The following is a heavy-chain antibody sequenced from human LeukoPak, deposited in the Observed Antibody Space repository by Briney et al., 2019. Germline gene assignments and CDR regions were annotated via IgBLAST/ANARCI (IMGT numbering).Heavy chain of an antibody. J-gene: IGHJ4*02. CDR1: GDSISGYY. Sequence: SETLSLTCTVSGDSISGYYWSWVRQPPGKGLEWIGYIFHTGSTKYNPSLKSRVTISVDTSKNQFSLKLSSVTAADTAVYYCARWSPPFDYWGQGTLVTVSS. CDR2: IFHTGST. CDR3: ARWSPPFDY. V-gene: IGHV4-4*08.